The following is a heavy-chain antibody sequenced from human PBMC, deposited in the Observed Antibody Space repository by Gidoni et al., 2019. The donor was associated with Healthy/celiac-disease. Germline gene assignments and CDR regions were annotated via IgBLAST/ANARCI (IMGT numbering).Heavy chain of an antibody. CDR3: ARYYGDYELFDY. CDR1: GGSISSSNW. D-gene: IGHD4-17*01. CDR2: SYHSGST. Sequence: QVQLQESGPGLVKPSGTLSLTCAVSGGSISSSNWWRWVRQPPGKGLGWIGESYHSGSTNDNPSLKSRVTISVDKSKNQFSLKLSSVTAADTAVYYCARYYGDYELFDYWGQGTLVTVSS. V-gene: IGHV4-4*02. J-gene: IGHJ4*02.